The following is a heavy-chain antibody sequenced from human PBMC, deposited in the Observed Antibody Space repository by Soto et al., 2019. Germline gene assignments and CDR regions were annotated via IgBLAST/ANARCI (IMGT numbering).Heavy chain of an antibody. CDR2: ISYDGSNK. CDR1: GFTFSSYG. V-gene: IGHV3-30*18. CDR3: AKLGYDFWSWVDDLGMDV. Sequence: GGSLRLSCAASGFTFSSYGMHWVRQAPGKGLEWVAVISYDGSNKYYADSVKGRFTISRDNSKNTLYLQMNSLRAEDTAVYYCAKLGYDFWSWVDDLGMDVWGQGTTVTVSS. D-gene: IGHD3-3*01. J-gene: IGHJ6*02.